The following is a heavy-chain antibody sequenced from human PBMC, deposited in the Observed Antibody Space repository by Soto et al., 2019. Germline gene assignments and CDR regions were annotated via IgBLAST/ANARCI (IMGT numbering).Heavy chain of an antibody. V-gene: IGHV1-18*01. CDR1: GYTFSSYG. J-gene: IGHJ6*02. CDR3: ARDSPYNEFWGEVMELYSDSRDV. D-gene: IGHD3-3*01. Sequence: QVQLVQSGGEVKRPGASVKVSCQASGYTFSSYGISWVRQAPGQGLQWMGWVSAHNGNTKYAQILQARITLTTDTATSTAYMELRSLTSGDTAVYYCARDSPYNEFWGEVMELYSDSRDVWGQGTTVSVSS. CDR2: VSAHNGNT.